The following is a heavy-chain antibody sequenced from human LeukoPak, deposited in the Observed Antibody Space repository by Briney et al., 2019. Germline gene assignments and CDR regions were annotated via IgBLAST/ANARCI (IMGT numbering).Heavy chain of an antibody. Sequence: SETLSLTCTVSGGSISSSSYYWGWIRQPPGKGLEWIGSIYYSGSTYYNPSLKSRVTISVDTSKNQFSLKLSSVTAADTAVYYCASTPPNYYGSGSYYQDWGQGTLVTVPS. CDR3: ASTPPNYYGSGSYYQD. J-gene: IGHJ4*02. D-gene: IGHD3-10*01. CDR1: GGSISSSSYY. V-gene: IGHV4-39*01. CDR2: IYYSGST.